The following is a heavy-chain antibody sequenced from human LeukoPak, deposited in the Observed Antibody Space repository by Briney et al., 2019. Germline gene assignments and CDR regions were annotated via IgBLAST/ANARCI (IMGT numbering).Heavy chain of an antibody. CDR2: IKQDGSEK. J-gene: IGHJ4*02. CDR3: AIGVGGSSSWYYIDY. Sequence: GGSLRLSCAASGSTFSSYWKSWVRQAPGKGLEWVANIKQDGSEKYYVDSVKGRFTISRDNAKNSLYLQMNSLRAEDTAVYYCAIGVGGSSSWYYIDYWGQGTLVTVSS. V-gene: IGHV3-7*01. D-gene: IGHD6-13*01. CDR1: GSTFSSYW.